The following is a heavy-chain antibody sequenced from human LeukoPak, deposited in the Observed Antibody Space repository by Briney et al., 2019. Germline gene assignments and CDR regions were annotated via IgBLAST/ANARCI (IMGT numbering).Heavy chain of an antibody. Sequence: PGGSLRLSCAASGYIFDDFGMTWVRQAPGKGLEWVSSINWNGDITPYADSVKGRFTISRDNAKNALYLQMNSLRPEDTALYFCTRDETGIDYWGQGTLVTVSS. CDR2: INWNGDIT. D-gene: IGHD1-1*01. V-gene: IGHV3-20*04. CDR1: GYIFDDFG. J-gene: IGHJ4*02. CDR3: TRDETGIDY.